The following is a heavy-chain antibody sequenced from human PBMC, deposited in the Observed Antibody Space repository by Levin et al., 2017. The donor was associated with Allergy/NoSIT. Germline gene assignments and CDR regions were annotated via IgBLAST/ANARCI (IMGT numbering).Heavy chain of an antibody. D-gene: IGHD1-26*01. CDR2: IIPIFGTA. Sequence: KISCKASGGTFSSYAISWVRQAPGQGLEWMGGIIPIFGTANYAQKFQGRVTITADESTSTAYMELSSLRSEDTAVYYCARYGSFALDYWGQGTLVTVSS. CDR3: ARYGSFALDY. V-gene: IGHV1-69*01. J-gene: IGHJ4*02. CDR1: GGTFSSYA.